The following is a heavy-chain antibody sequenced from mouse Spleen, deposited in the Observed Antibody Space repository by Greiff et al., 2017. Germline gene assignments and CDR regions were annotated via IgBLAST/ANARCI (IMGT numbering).Heavy chain of an antibody. CDR3: TRDGGYDEAWFAY. D-gene: IGHD2-2*01. CDR2: INPSNGRT. V-gene: IGHV1S81*02. Sequence: QVQLQQPGAELVKPGASVKLSCKASGYTFTSYWMHWVKQRPGQGLEWIGEINPSNGRTNYNEKFKGKATLTADKSSSTAYMELSSLTSEDSAVYYCTRDGGYDEAWFAYWGQGTLVTVSA. J-gene: IGHJ3*01. CDR1: GYTFTSYW.